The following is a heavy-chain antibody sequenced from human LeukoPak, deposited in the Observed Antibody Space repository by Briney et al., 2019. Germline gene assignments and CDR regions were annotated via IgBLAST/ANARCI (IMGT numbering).Heavy chain of an antibody. J-gene: IGHJ4*02. D-gene: IGHD2-2*02. Sequence: GGSLRLSCAASGFTFSSYWMTWVRQAPGKGLEWVANIRPDGGYQTYVDSVKGRFTISRDNTKNSLFLQMNSLRAEDTAVYYCVRDSYTDTWHFQDEDYWGQGTLVTVSS. CDR3: VRDSYTDTWHFQDEDY. CDR1: GFTFSSYW. CDR2: IRPDGGYQ. V-gene: IGHV3-7*01.